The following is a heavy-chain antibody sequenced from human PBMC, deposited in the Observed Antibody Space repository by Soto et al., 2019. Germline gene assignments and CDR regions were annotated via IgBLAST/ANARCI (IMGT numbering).Heavy chain of an antibody. D-gene: IGHD2-2*03. J-gene: IGHJ6*02. V-gene: IGHV4-31*03. CDR2: IYYSVST. CDR3: ARVVDSVVVPADMNSFYYGMDV. Sequence: QVQLQESGPGLVKPSQTLALTSTVSGGSISSGRYYWSWIRQHPWKGLEWIGYIYYSVSTYYNPSLQSRVPISLDPYKNQFAQKLSSVTAEDKAVYYCARVVDSVVVPADMNSFYYGMDVWGHGTTVTVS. CDR1: GGSISSGRYY.